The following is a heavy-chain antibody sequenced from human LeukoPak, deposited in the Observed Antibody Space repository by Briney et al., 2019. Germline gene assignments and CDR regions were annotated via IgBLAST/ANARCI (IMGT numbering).Heavy chain of an antibody. CDR1: GDSITNSYW. CDR2: IYYSGNT. V-gene: IGHV4-4*02. Sequence: TTSETLSLTCAVSGDSITNSYWWTWVRQSPGKGLEWVGEIYYSGNTNYNPSLKSRVTMSVDKSKSQFSLKLSSVTAADTAFYYCARAGGRDFHFDSWGQGTLVTVSS. CDR3: ARAGGRDFHFDS. D-gene: IGHD5-12*01. J-gene: IGHJ4*02.